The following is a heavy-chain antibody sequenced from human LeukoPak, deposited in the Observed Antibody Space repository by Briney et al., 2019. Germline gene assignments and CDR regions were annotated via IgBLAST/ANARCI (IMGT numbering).Heavy chain of an antibody. D-gene: IGHD3-16*01. CDR1: GYTFTSYY. J-gene: IGHJ6*02. Sequence: GASVKVSCKASGYTFTSYYMHWVRQTPGQGLEWMGIINPSGGSTSYAQKFQGRVTMTRDTSTSTVYMELSSLRSEDTAVYYCAGGVGPRYGMDVWGQGTTVTVSS. V-gene: IGHV1-46*01. CDR3: AGGVGPRYGMDV. CDR2: INPSGGST.